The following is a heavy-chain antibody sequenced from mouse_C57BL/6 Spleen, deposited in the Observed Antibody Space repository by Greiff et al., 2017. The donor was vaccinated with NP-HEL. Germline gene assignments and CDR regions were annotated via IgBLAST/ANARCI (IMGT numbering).Heavy chain of an antibody. D-gene: IGHD1-1*01. J-gene: IGHJ2*01. CDR2: INPSSGYS. CDR1: GYTFTSYT. CDR3: ARSPPYGCRGWDY. V-gene: IGHV1-4*01. Sequence: VQLQQSGAELARPGASVKMSCKASGYTFTSYTMHRVKQRPGQGLEWIGYINPSSGYSKYNQKFKDKATLTADKSSSTAYMQLSSLTSEDSAVYYCARSPPYGCRGWDYWGKGTTLTVSS.